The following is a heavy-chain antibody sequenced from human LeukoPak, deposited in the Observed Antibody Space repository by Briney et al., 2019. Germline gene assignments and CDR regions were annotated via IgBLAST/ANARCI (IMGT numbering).Heavy chain of an antibody. CDR3: AIDPNWGTHS. J-gene: IGHJ4*02. Sequence: GGSLRLSCAASGFTFSTYTMYWVRHPPGKRLEWVSIIGSSGGGIHYADSVKGRFTISRDNSKNALYLQMDSLRVEDTAVYYCAIDPNWGTHSWGQGVLVTVSS. CDR2: IGSSGGGI. CDR1: GFTFSTYT. D-gene: IGHD7-27*01. V-gene: IGHV3-23*01.